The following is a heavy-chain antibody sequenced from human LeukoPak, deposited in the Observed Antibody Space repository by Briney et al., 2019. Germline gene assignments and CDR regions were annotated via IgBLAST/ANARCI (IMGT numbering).Heavy chain of an antibody. CDR2: ISYDGSNK. CDR1: GFTFSSYG. CDR3: AKDPVDTAMVFDY. D-gene: IGHD5-18*01. J-gene: IGHJ4*02. Sequence: GRSLRLSCAASGFTFSSYGMHWVRQAPGKGLEWVAVISYDGSNKYYADSVKGRFTISRDNSKNTLYLQMNSLRAEDTAVYYCAKDPVDTAMVFDYWGQGTLVTVSS. V-gene: IGHV3-30*18.